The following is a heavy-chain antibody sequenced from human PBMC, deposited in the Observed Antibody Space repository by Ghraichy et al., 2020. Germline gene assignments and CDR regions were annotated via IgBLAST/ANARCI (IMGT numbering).Heavy chain of an antibody. V-gene: IGHV3-48*02. CDR3: ARGNYGLDV. Sequence: GGSLRLSCVASGSTVSTYNMDWARQAPGKGLEWVSQISASSDIIHYADSVKVRFTISRDNAKNSLYLEMNSLRDEDTAVYYCARGNYGLDVWGQGTTVTVSS. CDR2: ISASSDII. J-gene: IGHJ6*02. CDR1: GSTVSTYN.